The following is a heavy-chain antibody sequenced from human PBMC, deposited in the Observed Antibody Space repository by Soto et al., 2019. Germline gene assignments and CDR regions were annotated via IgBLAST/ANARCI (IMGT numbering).Heavy chain of an antibody. CDR2: ISGSGGST. J-gene: IGHJ4*02. V-gene: IGHV3-23*01. Sequence: EVQLLESGGGLVQPGGSLRLSCAASGFTFSSYAMSWVRQAPGKGLEWVSAISGSGGSTYYADSVKGRFTISRDNSKNPLYLQMNSLRAEDTAVYYCAKALGSLRFLEWLCRFDYWGQGPLVTVSS. CDR1: GFTFSSYA. D-gene: IGHD3-3*01. CDR3: AKALGSLRFLEWLCRFDY.